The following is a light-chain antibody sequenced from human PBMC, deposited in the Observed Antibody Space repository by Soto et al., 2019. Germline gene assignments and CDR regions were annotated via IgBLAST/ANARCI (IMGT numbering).Light chain of an antibody. V-gene: IGLV1-40*01. Sequence: QSVLTQPPSVSGAPGQTVTISCTGSRSNIGAGYDIHWYQFLPGTAPKLLLYSFNKRPSGIPDRFSGSKSGTSASLAITGLQPEDEPDYYCQSYDDSLSGSGVFGTGTKVTV. CDR2: SFN. CDR1: RSNIGAGYD. CDR3: QSYDDSLSGSGV. J-gene: IGLJ1*01.